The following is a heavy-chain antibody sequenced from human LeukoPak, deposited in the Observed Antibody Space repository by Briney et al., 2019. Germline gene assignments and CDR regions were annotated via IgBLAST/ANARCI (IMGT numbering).Heavy chain of an antibody. J-gene: IGHJ4*02. CDR1: GFTFSSYE. CDR2: INGSGGST. CDR3: AKEAYANGVVDY. D-gene: IGHD2-2*01. Sequence: GGSLRLSCAASGFTFSSYEMNWVRQAPGKGLEWVSDINGSGGSTYYADSVKGRFTISRDNSKNTLYLQMNSLRLEDAAIYYCAKEAYANGVVDYWGQGTLVTVSS. V-gene: IGHV3-23*01.